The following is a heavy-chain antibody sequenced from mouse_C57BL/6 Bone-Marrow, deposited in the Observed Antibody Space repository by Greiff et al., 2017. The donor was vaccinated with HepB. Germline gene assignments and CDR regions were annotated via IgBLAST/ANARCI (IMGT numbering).Heavy chain of an antibody. J-gene: IGHJ3*01. V-gene: IGHV1-69*01. D-gene: IGHD2-3*01. CDR2: IDPSDSYT. CDR3: ARGDGTGWFAY. CDR1: GYTFTSYW. Sequence: QVQLKQPGAELVMPGASVKLSCKASGYTFTSYWMHWVKQRPGQGLEWIGEIDPSDSYTNYNQKFKGKSTLTVDKSSSTAYMQLSSLTSEDSAVYYCARGDGTGWFAYWGQGTLVTVSA.